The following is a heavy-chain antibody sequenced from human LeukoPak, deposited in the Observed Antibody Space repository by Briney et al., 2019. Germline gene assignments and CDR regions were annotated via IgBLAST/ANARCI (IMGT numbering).Heavy chain of an antibody. CDR2: IYYSGST. J-gene: IGHJ5*02. CDR3: ARGYSWNYGYL. D-gene: IGHD1-7*01. V-gene: IGHV4-59*12. CDR1: GGSISSYY. Sequence: SETLSLTCTVSGGSISSYYWSWIRQPPGKGLEWIGYIYYSGSTNYNPSLKSRVTISVDTSKNQFSLKLSSVTAADTAVYYCARGYSWNYGYLWGQGTLVTVSS.